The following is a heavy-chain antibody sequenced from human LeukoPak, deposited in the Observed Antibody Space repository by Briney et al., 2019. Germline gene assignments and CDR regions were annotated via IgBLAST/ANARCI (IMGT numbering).Heavy chain of an antibody. CDR3: ARTNRGYCSGGSCYSSIYYYYMDV. D-gene: IGHD2-15*01. J-gene: IGHJ6*03. CDR2: IYTSGST. CDR1: GGSISSGSYY. Sequence: SQTLSLTCTVSGGSISSGSYYWSWIRQPAGKGLEWIGRIYTSGSTNYNPSLKSRVTISVDTSENQFSLNLSSVTAADTAVFYCARTNRGYCSGGSCYSSIYYYYMDVWGKGTTVTVSS. V-gene: IGHV4-61*02.